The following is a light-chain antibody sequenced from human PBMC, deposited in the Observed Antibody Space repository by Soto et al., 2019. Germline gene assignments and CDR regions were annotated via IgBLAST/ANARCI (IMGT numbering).Light chain of an antibody. J-gene: IGKJ3*01. V-gene: IGKV1-27*01. CDR3: HKYNSAPFT. CDR2: SAS. Sequence: GDRVTITCRASQGIDNFLAWFQQKPGKVPEFLVYSASTLRSGVPSRFSGNGSGTDFTLTISSLQPEDVATYYCHKYNSAPFTFGPRTEVQI. CDR1: QGIDNF.